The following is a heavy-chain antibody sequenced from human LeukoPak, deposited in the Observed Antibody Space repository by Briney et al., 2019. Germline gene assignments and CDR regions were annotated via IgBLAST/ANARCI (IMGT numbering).Heavy chain of an antibody. D-gene: IGHD2-8*01. V-gene: IGHV4-59*08. CDR2: IYDSGST. CDR3: ARQMYLGGMDV. CDR1: GASISSYF. J-gene: IGHJ6*02. Sequence: PSETLSLTCTVSGASISSYFWSWIRQPPGKGLEWIGYIYDSGSTNYNPSLTSRVTISVDTSKNHFSPKLSSVTAADTALYYCARQMYLGGMDVWGQGTTVTVSS.